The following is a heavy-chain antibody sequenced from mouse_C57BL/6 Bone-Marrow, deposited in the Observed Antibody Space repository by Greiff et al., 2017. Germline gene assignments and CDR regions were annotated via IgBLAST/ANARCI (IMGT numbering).Heavy chain of an antibody. Sequence: QVQLQQPGAELVKPGASVKLSCKASGYTFTSYWMHWVKQRPGQGLEWIGMIHPNSGSTNYNEKFKSKATLTVDKSSSTAYMQLSSLTSEDSAVYYCARRGCYGEWYFDVWGTGTTVTVSS. V-gene: IGHV1-64*01. CDR1: GYTFTSYW. CDR3: ARRGCYGEWYFDV. J-gene: IGHJ1*03. D-gene: IGHD1-1*01. CDR2: IHPNSGST.